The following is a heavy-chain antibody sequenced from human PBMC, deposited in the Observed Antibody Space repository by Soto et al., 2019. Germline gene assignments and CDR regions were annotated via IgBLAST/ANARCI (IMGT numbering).Heavy chain of an antibody. D-gene: IGHD2-21*02. J-gene: IGHJ6*02. CDR2: MYNTGST. Sequence: SEALSLSSSVSGGSTSRCDRSWFRQPPGKGLEWIGYMYNTGSTIYNPSLKSRVTISVDTSKNQFSLKLNSVTAADTAVYYCARDLWGYCGADCYPLDVWGQGTTVTVS. CDR3: ARDLWGYCGADCYPLDV. V-gene: IGHV4-59*01. CDR1: GGSTSRCD.